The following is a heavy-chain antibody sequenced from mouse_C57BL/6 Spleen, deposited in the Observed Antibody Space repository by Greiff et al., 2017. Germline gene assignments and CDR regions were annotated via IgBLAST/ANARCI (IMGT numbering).Heavy chain of an antibody. D-gene: IGHD2-3*01. V-gene: IGHV1-80*01. J-gene: IGHJ4*01. Sequence: VMLVESGAELVKPGASVKISCKASGYAFSSYWMNWVKQRPGKGLEWIGQIYPGDGDTNYNGKFKGKATLTADKSSSTAYMQLSSLTSEDSAVYFCARGGGYYVHAMDYWGQGTSVTVSS. CDR3: ARGGGYYVHAMDY. CDR1: GYAFSSYW. CDR2: IYPGDGDT.